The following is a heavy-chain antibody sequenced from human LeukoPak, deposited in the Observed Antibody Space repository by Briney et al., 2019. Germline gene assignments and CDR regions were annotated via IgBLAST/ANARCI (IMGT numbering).Heavy chain of an antibody. CDR2: IKQDGSEK. D-gene: IGHD1-26*01. V-gene: IGHV3-7*01. CDR1: GFTFSSYE. CDR3: ARGVAHPTQIRYSGSYYGFDY. J-gene: IGHJ4*02. Sequence: GGSLRLSCAASGFTFSSYEMNWVRQAPGKGLEWVANIKQDGSEKYYVDSVKGRFTISRDNAKNSLYLQMNSLRAEDTAVYYCARGVAHPTQIRYSGSYYGFDYWGQGTLVTVSS.